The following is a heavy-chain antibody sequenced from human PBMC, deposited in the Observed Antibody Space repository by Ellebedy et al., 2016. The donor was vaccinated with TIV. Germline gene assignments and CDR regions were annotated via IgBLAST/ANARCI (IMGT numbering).Heavy chain of an antibody. J-gene: IGHJ4*02. D-gene: IGHD6-25*01. CDR1: GFTFSDYA. V-gene: IGHV3-23*01. CDR3: ARFVAAHGYDY. Sequence: GESLKISCEASGFTFSDYAMTWVRQAPGKGLEWVSGITGSGSDTYHADSVKGRFTISRDNSKNTLYLQMNSLGAEDTAVYYCARFVAAHGYDYWGQGTLVTVSS. CDR2: ITGSGSDT.